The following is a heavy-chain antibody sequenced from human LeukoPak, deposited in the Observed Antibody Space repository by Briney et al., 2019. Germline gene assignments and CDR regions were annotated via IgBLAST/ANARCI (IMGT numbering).Heavy chain of an antibody. Sequence: PGGSLRLSCAASGFTFSSYAMSWVRQAPGKGLEWVSVIYSGGSTYYADPVKGRFTISRDNSKNTLYLQLNGLRAEDTAVYYCARDMTTVTTGDYWGQGTLVTVSS. CDR1: GFTFSSYA. V-gene: IGHV3-66*01. D-gene: IGHD4-17*01. CDR2: IYSGGST. CDR3: ARDMTTVTTGDY. J-gene: IGHJ4*02.